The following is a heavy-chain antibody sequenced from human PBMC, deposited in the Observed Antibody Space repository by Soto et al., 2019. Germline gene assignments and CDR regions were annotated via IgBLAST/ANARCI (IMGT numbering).Heavy chain of an antibody. D-gene: IGHD2-2*01. J-gene: IGHJ6*02. CDR2: VSYDGSFK. CDR3: AKDSDQLLFDYYYYGMDV. V-gene: IGHV3-30*18. CDR1: GFTFSKFG. Sequence: PGGSLRLSCEASGFTFSKFGIHWVRQAQGKGLEWVAVVSYDGSFKYYADSVKGRFTISRDNSKNTLYLQMNSLRPEDTALYYCAKDSDQLLFDYYYYGMDVWGQGTTVTVSS.